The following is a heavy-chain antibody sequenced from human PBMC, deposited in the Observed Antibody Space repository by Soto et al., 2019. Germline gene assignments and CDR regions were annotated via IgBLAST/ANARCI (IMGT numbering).Heavy chain of an antibody. J-gene: IGHJ4*02. CDR2: IYYSGST. V-gene: IGHV4-59*02. CDR1: GGSVSSYN. Sequence: SETLSLTCTVSGGSVSSYNWSWIRQPPGKGLEWIGYIYYSGSTNYNPSLKSRVTISVDTSKNQFSLKLSSVTAADTAVYYCARDDSSYFDYWGQRTLVTVSS. D-gene: IGHD3-22*01. CDR3: ARDDSSYFDY.